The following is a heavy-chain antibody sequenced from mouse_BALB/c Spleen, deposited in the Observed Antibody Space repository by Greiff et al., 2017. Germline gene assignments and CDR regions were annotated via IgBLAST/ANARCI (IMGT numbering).Heavy chain of an antibody. V-gene: IGHV1S22*01. J-gene: IGHJ1*01. Sequence: LKQPGSELVRPGASVKLSCKASGYTFTSYWMHWVKQRHGQGLEWIGNIYPGSGSTNYDEKFKSKGTLTVDTSSSTAYMHLSSLTSEDSAVYYCTRHWYFDVWGAGATVTVSS. CDR3: TRHWYFDV. CDR1: GYTFTSYW. CDR2: IYPGSGST.